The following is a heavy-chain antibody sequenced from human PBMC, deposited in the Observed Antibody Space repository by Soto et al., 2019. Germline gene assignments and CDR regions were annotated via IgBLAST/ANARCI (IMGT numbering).Heavy chain of an antibody. CDR3: AKDMILALRDGMDV. D-gene: IGHD3-16*01. CDR2: ISYDGSNK. J-gene: IGHJ6*02. Sequence: QVQLVESGGGVVQPGRSPRLSCAASGFTFSSYGMHWVRQAPGKGLEWVAVISYDGSNKYYADSVKGRFTISRDNSKNTLYLQMNSLRAEDTAVYYCAKDMILALRDGMDVWGQGTTVTGSS. CDR1: GFTFSSYG. V-gene: IGHV3-30*18.